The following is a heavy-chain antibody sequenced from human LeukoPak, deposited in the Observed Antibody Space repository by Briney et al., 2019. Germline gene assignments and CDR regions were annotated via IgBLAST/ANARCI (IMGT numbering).Heavy chain of an antibody. D-gene: IGHD3-16*01. CDR2: IKSKTVGGTI. V-gene: IGHV3-15*01. J-gene: IGHJ4*02. CDR3: TTETF. Sequence: PGGSLRLSCKASGLTFSKAWITWVRQAPGKGLEWVGRIKSKTVGGTIEYATPVRGRFTISRDDSKNTFYVQMNSLKTEDTAVYYCTTETFWGQGTLVTVSS. CDR1: GLTFSKAW.